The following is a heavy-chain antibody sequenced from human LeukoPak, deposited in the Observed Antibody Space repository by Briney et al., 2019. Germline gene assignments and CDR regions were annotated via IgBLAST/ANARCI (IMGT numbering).Heavy chain of an antibody. CDR3: ARDAHYDSSGYYGY. CDR1: GGTFSSYT. V-gene: IGHV1-69*04. J-gene: IGHJ4*02. CDR2: IIPILGIV. Sequence: GASVKVSCKASGGTFSSYTISWVRQAPGQGLEWMGRIIPILGIVNYAQKFQGRVTITADKSTSTAYMELSSLRSEDTAVYFCARDAHYDSSGYYGYWGQGTLVTVSS. D-gene: IGHD3-22*01.